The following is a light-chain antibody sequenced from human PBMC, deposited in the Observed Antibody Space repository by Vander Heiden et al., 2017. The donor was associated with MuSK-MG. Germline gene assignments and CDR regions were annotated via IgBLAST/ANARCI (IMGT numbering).Light chain of an antibody. J-gene: IGLJ3*02. V-gene: IGLV1-44*01. CDR1: DSNIGTST. CDR2: STN. CDR3: AAWDDSLNGPV. Sequence: QSVRTQPPSASVTPRQAVTISRSGSDSNIGTSTVSCYQQLPGMAPQLLIYSTNKRPSGVPDRFSGAKSGPSASLIISGLQSEDAADYSCAAWDDSLNGPVFGGGTKLTVL.